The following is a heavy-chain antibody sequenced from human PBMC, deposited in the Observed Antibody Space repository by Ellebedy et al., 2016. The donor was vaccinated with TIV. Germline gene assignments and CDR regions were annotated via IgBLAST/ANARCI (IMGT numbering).Heavy chain of an antibody. CDR2: INTDGSST. Sequence: LSLTCXASGFTFSNYWMHWVRQAPGKGLVWVSRINTDGSSTTYADSVKGRFTISRDNAKNTLYLQMNSLRAEDTAVYYCMKGITFEWGQGTLVTVSS. J-gene: IGHJ4*02. CDR1: GFTFSNYW. CDR3: MKGITFE. D-gene: IGHD2/OR15-2a*01. V-gene: IGHV3-74*01.